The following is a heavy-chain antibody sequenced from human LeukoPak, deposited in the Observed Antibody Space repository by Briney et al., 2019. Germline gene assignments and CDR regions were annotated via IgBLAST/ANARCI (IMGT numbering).Heavy chain of an antibody. J-gene: IGHJ4*02. CDR2: IYYSGST. CDR1: GGSISSSSYY. Sequence: SETLSLTCTVSGGSISSSSYYWGWIRQPPGKGLEWIGSIYYSGSTNYNPSLKSRVTISVDASKNQFSLKLSSVTAADTAVYYCARAKTTGRIDYWGQGTLVTVSS. D-gene: IGHD4-17*01. V-gene: IGHV4-39*07. CDR3: ARAKTTGRIDY.